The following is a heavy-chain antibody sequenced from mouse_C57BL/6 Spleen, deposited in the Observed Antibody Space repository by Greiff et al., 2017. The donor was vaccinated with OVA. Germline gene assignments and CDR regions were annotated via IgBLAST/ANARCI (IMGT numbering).Heavy chain of an antibody. V-gene: IGHV1-82*01. Sequence: VKLMESGPELVKPGASVKISCKASGYAFSSSWMNWVKQRPGKGLEWIGRIYPGDGDTNYNGKFKGKATLTADKSSSTAYMQLSSLTSEDSAVYFCAREGPTGTWFAYWGQGTLVTVSA. D-gene: IGHD4-1*02. CDR2: IYPGDGDT. CDR1: GYAFSSSW. J-gene: IGHJ3*01. CDR3: AREGPTGTWFAY.